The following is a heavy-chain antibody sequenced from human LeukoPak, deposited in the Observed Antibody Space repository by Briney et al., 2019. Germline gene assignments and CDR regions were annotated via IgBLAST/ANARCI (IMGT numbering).Heavy chain of an antibody. V-gene: IGHV3-21*01. Sequence: GGSLRLSYAASGFTFSSYSMNWVRQAPGKGLEWVSSISSSSSYIYYADSVKGRFTISRDNAKNSLYLQMNSLRAEDTAVYYCASEQRGGAFDIWGQGTMVTVSS. CDR1: GFTFSSYS. CDR2: ISSSSSYI. D-gene: IGHD3-16*01. J-gene: IGHJ3*02. CDR3: ASEQRGGAFDI.